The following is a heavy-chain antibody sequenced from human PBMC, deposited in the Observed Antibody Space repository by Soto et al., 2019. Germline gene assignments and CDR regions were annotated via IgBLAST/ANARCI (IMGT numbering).Heavy chain of an antibody. V-gene: IGHV3-48*01. J-gene: IGHJ4*02. CDR1: GFTFSSYS. Sequence: GGSLRLSCAASGFTFSSYSMNWVRQAPGEGLEWISYISSSSSTIYYADSVKGRFTISRDNAKNSLYLQMNSLRAEDTAVYYCAREYSGYDYWGQGTLVTVS. CDR3: AREYSGYDY. CDR2: ISSSSSTI. D-gene: IGHD5-12*01.